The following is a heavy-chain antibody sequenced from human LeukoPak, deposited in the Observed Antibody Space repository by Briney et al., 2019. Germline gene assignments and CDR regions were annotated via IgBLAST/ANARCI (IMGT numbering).Heavy chain of an antibody. CDR3: AKETVAVGGFVTIDY. J-gene: IGHJ4*02. CDR1: GFTFSSYS. CDR2: ISDNGDKT. D-gene: IGHD2-21*01. V-gene: IGHV3-23*01. Sequence: GGSLRLSCAASGFTFSSYSMNWVRQAPGKGLEWVSAISDNGDKTYYTESVKGRFSISRDNSKKTLYSQVNSLRAEDTAEYYCAKETVAVGGFVTIDYWGQGTLVTVSS.